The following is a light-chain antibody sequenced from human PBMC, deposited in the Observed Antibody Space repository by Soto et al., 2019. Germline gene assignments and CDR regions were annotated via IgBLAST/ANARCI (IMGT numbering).Light chain of an antibody. CDR2: DAS. CDR3: QQYQSYSET. CDR1: QSVSTR. V-gene: IGKV1-5*01. J-gene: IGKJ1*01. Sequence: DIQMTQSPSTLSASVGDRVTITCRASQSVSTRLAWYQQKPGKAPKLLIYDASSLQTGVPSRFSGSGSGAEFTLTISSLQPDDFATYYCQQYQSYSETFGHGTKV.